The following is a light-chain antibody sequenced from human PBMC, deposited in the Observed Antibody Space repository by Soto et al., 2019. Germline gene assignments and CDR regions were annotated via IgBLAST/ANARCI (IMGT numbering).Light chain of an antibody. V-gene: IGLV2-14*01. CDR3: SSYTSSNTPVV. CDR2: DVS. CDR1: SSDVGGYNY. Sequence: QSALTEPASVSGSPGQSITISCTGTSSDVGGYNYVSWYQLHPGKAPKLMIYDVSNRSSGVSNRFSGSKSGNTASLTISGLQAEDEADYYCSSYTSSNTPVVFGGGTKLTVL. J-gene: IGLJ3*02.